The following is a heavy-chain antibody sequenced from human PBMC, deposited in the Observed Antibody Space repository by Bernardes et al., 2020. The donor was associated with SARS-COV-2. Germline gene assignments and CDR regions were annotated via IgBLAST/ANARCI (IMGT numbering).Heavy chain of an antibody. CDR2: IDGDGGST. CDR1: GFTFSSYW. J-gene: IGHJ4*02. CDR3: ASQTGGNFGSGSYLFDY. D-gene: IGHD3-10*01. V-gene: IGHV3-74*03. Sequence: GGSLRLSCAASGFTFSSYWMHWVRQAPGKGLVWVSRIDGDGGSTTYTDSVKGRFTISRDNAKNTLYLQMNSLGADDTAMYFCASQTGGNFGSGSYLFDYWGQGTLVTVSS.